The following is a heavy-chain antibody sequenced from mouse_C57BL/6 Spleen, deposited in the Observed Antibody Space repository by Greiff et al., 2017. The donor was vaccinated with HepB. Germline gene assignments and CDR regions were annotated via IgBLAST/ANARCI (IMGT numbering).Heavy chain of an antibody. J-gene: IGHJ2*01. CDR1: GYTFTDYY. CDR3: ARWREDDYDGPPFDY. Sequence: VKLQQSGAELVRPGASVKLSCKASGYTFTDYYINWVKQRPGQGLEWIARIYPGSGNTYYNEKFKGKATLTAEKSSSTAYMQLSSLTSEDSAVYFCARWREDDYDGPPFDYWGQGTTLTVSS. CDR2: IYPGSGNT. D-gene: IGHD2-4*01. V-gene: IGHV1-76*01.